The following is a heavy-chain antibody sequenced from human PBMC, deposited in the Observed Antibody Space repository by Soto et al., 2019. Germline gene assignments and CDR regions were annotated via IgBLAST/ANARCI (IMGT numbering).Heavy chain of an antibody. CDR1: GFSFSAFE. J-gene: IGHJ3*01. CDR3: TKEKSVMNSGYDAFDL. CDR2: IKSGGSFT. Sequence: PGGSLRLSCAASGFSFSAFEMNWVRQAPGKGPEWVAHIKSGGSFTLYAASVKGRFTTSRDDADNSLYLQMNRLRAEDTALYYCTKEKSVMNSGYDAFDLWGRGTMVTVSS. D-gene: IGHD5-12*01. V-gene: IGHV3-48*03.